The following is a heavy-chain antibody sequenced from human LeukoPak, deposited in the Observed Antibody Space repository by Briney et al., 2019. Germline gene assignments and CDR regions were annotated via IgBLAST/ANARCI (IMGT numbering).Heavy chain of an antibody. D-gene: IGHD3-10*01. J-gene: IGHJ3*02. V-gene: IGHV1-8*01. Sequence: ASVKVSCKASGYTFTSYDINWVRQATGQGLEWMGWMNPNSGNTGYAQKFRGRVTMTRNTSISTAYMELSSLRSEDTAVYYCARSPPRRWFGELSDAFDIWGQGTMVTVSS. CDR3: ARSPPRRWFGELSDAFDI. CDR2: MNPNSGNT. CDR1: GYTFTSYD.